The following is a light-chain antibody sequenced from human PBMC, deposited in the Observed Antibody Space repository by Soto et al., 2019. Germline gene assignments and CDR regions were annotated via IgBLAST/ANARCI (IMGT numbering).Light chain of an antibody. CDR1: SSDVGGSNF. V-gene: IGLV2-14*03. Sequence: QSALTQPASVSDSPGQSITISCTGTSSDVGGSNFVSWYQQHPGKPPKLIIYDVANRPSGVSNRFSGSKSGSTASLIISRLQTEDEADYYCVSYTSSTNYVFGNGTKVTVL. CDR2: DVA. J-gene: IGLJ1*01. CDR3: VSYTSSTNYV.